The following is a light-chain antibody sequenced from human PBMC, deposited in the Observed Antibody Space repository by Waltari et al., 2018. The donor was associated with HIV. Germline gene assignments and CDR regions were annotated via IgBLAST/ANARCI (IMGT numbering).Light chain of an antibody. Sequence: QSALTQPRSVSGSPGQSVTISCTGTSSDVGGYNYVSWYQHHAGKAPKVLIYDVSKRPSGVPERFSGSKSGNTASLTISGLQAEDEADYYCCSYVGNYTFHYVFGTGTTVTVL. CDR2: DVS. V-gene: IGLV2-11*01. CDR1: SSDVGGYNY. CDR3: CSYVGNYTFHYV. J-gene: IGLJ1*01.